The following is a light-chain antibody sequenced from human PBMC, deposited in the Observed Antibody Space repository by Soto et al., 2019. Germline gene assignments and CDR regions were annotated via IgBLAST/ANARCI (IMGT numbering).Light chain of an antibody. CDR3: QQYNSYLT. J-gene: IGKJ3*01. CDR1: QSISSW. V-gene: IGKV1-5*01. Sequence: DIQMTQSPSTLSASVGDRVIITCRASQSISSWLAWYQQKPGKAPKLLIYDASSLESGVPSRFSGSGSGTEFTLTISSLHPYDFATYYCQQYNSYLTLGPGPKVDIK. CDR2: DAS.